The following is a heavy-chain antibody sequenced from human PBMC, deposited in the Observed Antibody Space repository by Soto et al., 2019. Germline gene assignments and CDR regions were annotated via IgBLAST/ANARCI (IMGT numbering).Heavy chain of an antibody. CDR1: GDSINNYY. J-gene: IGHJ4*02. CDR3: AKYRRTEAEGFTLDY. Sequence: PSETLSLTCTVSGDSINNYYWSWIRQPPGKRLEWIGYIYYTGSTTYNPSLESRVTMSVDTSKNQFSLKLNSVNAADTVVYYCAKYRRTEAEGFTLDYWGRGTLVTVSS. D-gene: IGHD6-13*01. CDR2: IYYTGST. V-gene: IGHV4-59*01.